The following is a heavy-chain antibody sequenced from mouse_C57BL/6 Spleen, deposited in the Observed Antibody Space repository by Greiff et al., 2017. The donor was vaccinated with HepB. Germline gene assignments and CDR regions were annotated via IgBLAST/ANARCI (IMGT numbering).Heavy chain of an antibody. V-gene: IGHV1-50*01. CDR3: ARGGNYGSSLGAY. CDR1: GYTFTSYW. CDR2: IDPSDSYT. J-gene: IGHJ3*01. D-gene: IGHD1-1*01. Sequence: QVQLKQPGAELVKPGASVKLSCKASGYTFTSYWMQWVKQRPGQGLEWIGEIDPSDSYTNYNQKFKGKATLTVDTSSSTAYMQLSSLTSEDSAVYYCARGGNYGSSLGAYWGQGTLVTVSA.